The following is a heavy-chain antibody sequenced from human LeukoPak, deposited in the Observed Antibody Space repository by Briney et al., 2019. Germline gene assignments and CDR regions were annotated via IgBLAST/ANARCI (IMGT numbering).Heavy chain of an antibody. V-gene: IGHV3-23*01. CDR1: GFTFRNYD. D-gene: IGHD3-10*01. J-gene: IGHJ4*02. Sequence: AGGSLRLSCAASGFTFRNYDMSWVRQAPGKGLEWVSVVSGSGDDTYYADSVKGRFTISRDHSKSTLYLQMNSLRAEDTAVYYCAKRGAYFGGFDYWGQGTLVTVSS. CDR2: VSGSGDDT. CDR3: AKRGAYFGGFDY.